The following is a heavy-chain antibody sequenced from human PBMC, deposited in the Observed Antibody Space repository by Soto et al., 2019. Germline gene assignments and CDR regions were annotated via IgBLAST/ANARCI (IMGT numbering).Heavy chain of an antibody. CDR2: IKSISDGGTT. CDR3: TTDAAIV. V-gene: IGHV3-15*01. J-gene: IGHJ4*02. Sequence: LRLSCAASGFTFSNAWMSWVRQAPGKGLEWVGRIKSISDGGTTDYAAPVKGRFTISRDDSKNTLYLQMNSLKTEDTAVYFCTTDAAIVWGQGTLVTVSS. CDR1: GFTFSNAW. D-gene: IGHD1-26*01.